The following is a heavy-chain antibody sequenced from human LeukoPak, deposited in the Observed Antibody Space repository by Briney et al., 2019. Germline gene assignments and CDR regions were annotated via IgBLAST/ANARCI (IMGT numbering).Heavy chain of an antibody. J-gene: IGHJ6*03. Sequence: GGTLRLSCAASGFTFSSYGMSWVRQAPGKGLEWVSAISGSGGSTYYADSVKGRFTISRDNSKNTLYLQMNSLRAEDTAVYYCAKKGYYYYYMDVWGKGTTVTISS. CDR3: AKKGYYYYYMDV. CDR2: ISGSGGST. CDR1: GFTFSSYG. V-gene: IGHV3-23*01.